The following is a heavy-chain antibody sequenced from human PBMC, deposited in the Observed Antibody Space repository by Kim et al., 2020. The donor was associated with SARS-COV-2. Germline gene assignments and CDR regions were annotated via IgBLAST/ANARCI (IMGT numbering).Heavy chain of an antibody. Sequence: ASVKVSCKASGYTFTSYGISWVRQAPGQGLEWMGWISAYNGNTNYAQKLQGRVTMTTDTSTSTAYMELRSLRSDDTAVYYCARGSYYYGSGSYYNFDYWGQGTLVTVSS. V-gene: IGHV1-18*01. J-gene: IGHJ4*02. CDR2: ISAYNGNT. CDR1: GYTFTSYG. D-gene: IGHD3-10*01. CDR3: ARGSYYYGSGSYYNFDY.